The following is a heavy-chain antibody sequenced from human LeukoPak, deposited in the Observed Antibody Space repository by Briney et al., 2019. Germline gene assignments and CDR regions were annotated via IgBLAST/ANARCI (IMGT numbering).Heavy chain of an antibody. Sequence: PSETLSLTCAVSGGSISSGGYSWSWIRQPPGKGLEWIGYIYHSGSTYYNPSLKSRVTISVDRSKNQFSLKLSSVTAADTAVYYCAKGIPDGAFDIWGQGTMVTVSS. CDR2: IYHSGST. D-gene: IGHD5-24*01. J-gene: IGHJ3*02. CDR3: AKGIPDGAFDI. CDR1: GGSISSGGYS. V-gene: IGHV4-30-2*01.